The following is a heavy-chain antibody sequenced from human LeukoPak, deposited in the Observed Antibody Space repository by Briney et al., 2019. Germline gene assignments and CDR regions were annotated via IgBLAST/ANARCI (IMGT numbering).Heavy chain of an antibody. Sequence: PGGSLRLSCAASGFTFSSYWMSWVRQAPGKGLEWVANIKQDGSEKYYVDSVKGRFTISRDNAKNSLYLQMNSLRAEDTAVYYCARAGSGFWSGYSHFDYWGQGTLVTVSS. CDR2: IKQDGSEK. CDR1: GFTFSSYW. D-gene: IGHD3-3*01. V-gene: IGHV3-7*01. CDR3: ARAGSGFWSGYSHFDY. J-gene: IGHJ4*02.